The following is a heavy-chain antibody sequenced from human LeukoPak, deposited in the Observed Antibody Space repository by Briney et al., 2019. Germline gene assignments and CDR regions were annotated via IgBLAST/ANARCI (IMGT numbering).Heavy chain of an antibody. D-gene: IGHD2-15*01. CDR2: ISGSGGST. J-gene: IGHJ4*02. Sequence: GGSLRLSCAASGFIVSSNYMSWVRQAPGKGLEWVSAISGSGGSTYYADSVEGRFTISRDNSKNTLYLQMNSLRAEDTAVYYCAKDPRGATDFDYWGQGTLVTVSS. CDR1: GFIVSSNY. V-gene: IGHV3-23*01. CDR3: AKDPRGATDFDY.